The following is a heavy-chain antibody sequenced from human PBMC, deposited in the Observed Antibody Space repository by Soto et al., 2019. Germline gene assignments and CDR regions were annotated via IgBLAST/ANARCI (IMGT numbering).Heavy chain of an antibody. CDR3: ARAPGVSGSFGAIDI. CDR1: GYTFTSYG. CDR2: ISAYNGNT. Sequence: RASVKVSCKASGYTFTSYGISWVRQAPGQGLEWMGWISAYNGNTNYAQKLQGRVTMTTDTSTSTAYMELRSLRSDDTAVYYCARAPGVSGSFGAIDIWGQGTMVTLSS. D-gene: IGHD3-3*01. V-gene: IGHV1-18*04. J-gene: IGHJ3*02.